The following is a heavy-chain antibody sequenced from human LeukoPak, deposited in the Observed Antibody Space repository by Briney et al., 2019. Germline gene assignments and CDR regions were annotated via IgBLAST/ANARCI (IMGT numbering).Heavy chain of an antibody. CDR1: GYKFKTFG. Sequence: ASVKVSCKTSGYKFKTFGISWVRQAPGQGLEWMGWIRADKGKTDYAQKFQDRVTLTIDTSTSTAYMELRSLTSDDTATYYCARDRSNSDFWGQGTLVIVS. V-gene: IGHV1-18*01. CDR3: ARDRSNSDF. J-gene: IGHJ4*02. CDR2: IRADKGKT. D-gene: IGHD4-11*01.